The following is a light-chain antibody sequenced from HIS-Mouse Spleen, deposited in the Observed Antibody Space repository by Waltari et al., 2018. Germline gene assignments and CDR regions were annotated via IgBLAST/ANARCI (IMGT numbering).Light chain of an antibody. Sequence: DIVMTQSPLSLPVTPGEPASISFRSSKSLLHSNGYNYLDWYLQKPGQSPQLLIYLGSNRASGVPDRFSGSGSGTDFTLKISRVEAEDVGVYYCMQALQTPLYTFGQGTKLEIK. J-gene: IGKJ2*01. CDR2: LGS. V-gene: IGKV2-28*01. CDR1: KSLLHSNGYNY. CDR3: MQALQTPLYT.